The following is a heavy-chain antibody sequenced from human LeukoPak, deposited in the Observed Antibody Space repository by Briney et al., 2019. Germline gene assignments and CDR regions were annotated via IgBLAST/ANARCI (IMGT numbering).Heavy chain of an antibody. CDR2: ISSSSSTI. J-gene: IGHJ4*02. V-gene: IGHV3-48*01. CDR1: GFTFSSYS. Sequence: GGSLRLSCAASGFTFSSYSMNWVRQAPGKGLEWVSYISSSSSTIYYADSVKGRFTISRDNVKNSLYLQMNSLRAEDTAVYYCARDYGYGDYSVDYWGQGTLVTVSS. CDR3: ARDYGYGDYSVDY. D-gene: IGHD4-17*01.